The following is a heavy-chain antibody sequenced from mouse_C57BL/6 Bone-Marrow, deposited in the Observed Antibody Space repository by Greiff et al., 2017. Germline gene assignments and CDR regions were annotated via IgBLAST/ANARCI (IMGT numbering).Heavy chain of an antibody. CDR1: GYTFTSYW. D-gene: IGHD3-2*01. CDR3: ARRGQLAWFAY. V-gene: IGHV1-69*01. Sequence: VKLQQPGAELVLPGASVKLSCKASGYTFTSYWMHWVKQSPGQGLEWIGEIDPSDSTTNYNQKFKGKSTLTVDKSSSTAYMQLSSLTSEDSAVYYCARRGQLAWFAYWGQGTLVTVSA. CDR2: IDPSDSTT. J-gene: IGHJ3*01.